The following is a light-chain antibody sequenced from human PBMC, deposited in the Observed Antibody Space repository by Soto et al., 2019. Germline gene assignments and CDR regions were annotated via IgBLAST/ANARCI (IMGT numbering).Light chain of an antibody. V-gene: IGKV3D-15*01. J-gene: IGKJ4*01. CDR3: QHYDNWPPLT. Sequence: EVLVTQSPGTLSVSPGERATLSCRASQSIRSSLAWYQQKPGQAPRLLIYGASTRATGIPARFSGSGSGTEFTLTISSLQSEDSAVYYCQHYDNWPPLTFGGGTKVDIK. CDR2: GAS. CDR1: QSIRSS.